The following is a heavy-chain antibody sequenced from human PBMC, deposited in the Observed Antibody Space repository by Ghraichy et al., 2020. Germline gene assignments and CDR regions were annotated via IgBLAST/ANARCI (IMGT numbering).Heavy chain of an antibody. CDR1: GFTFDDYA. J-gene: IGHJ4*02. CDR2: ISWNSGSI. V-gene: IGHV3-9*01. CDR3: AKGWAWELHGFDY. Sequence: SMNISCAASGFTFDDYAMHWVRQAPGKGLEWVSGISWNSGSIGYADSVKGRFTISRDNAKNSLYLQMNSLRAEDTALYYCAKGWAWELHGFDYWGQGTLVTVSS. D-gene: IGHD1-26*01.